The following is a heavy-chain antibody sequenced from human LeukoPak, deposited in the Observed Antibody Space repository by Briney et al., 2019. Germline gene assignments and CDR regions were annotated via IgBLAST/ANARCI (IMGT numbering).Heavy chain of an antibody. CDR3: ARQREPGIAAAGLDY. CDR1: GGSISSGSYY. CDR2: IYYSGST. V-gene: IGHV4-61*10. J-gene: IGHJ4*02. D-gene: IGHD6-13*01. Sequence: SETLSLTCTVSGGSISSGSYYWSWIRQPAGKGLEWIGYIYYSGSTNYNPSLKSRVTISVDTSKNQFSLKLSSVTAADTAVYYCARQREPGIAAAGLDYWGQGTLVTVSS.